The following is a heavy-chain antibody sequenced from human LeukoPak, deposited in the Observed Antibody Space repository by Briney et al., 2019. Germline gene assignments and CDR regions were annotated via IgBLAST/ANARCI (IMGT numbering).Heavy chain of an antibody. V-gene: IGHV3-30*02. CDR2: IRFDGTKK. CDR3: ARDFDDSTGHYWYLPDY. Sequence: GGSLRLSCATSGFTFSKNGMHWVRQAPGKGLEWVAFIRFDGTKKFYTPSVRGRFIISRDDSLKMLYLEMNSLRPDDTAVYYCARDFDDSTGHYWYLPDYCGQGILVTVSS. CDR1: GFTFSKNG. J-gene: IGHJ4*02. D-gene: IGHD3-9*01.